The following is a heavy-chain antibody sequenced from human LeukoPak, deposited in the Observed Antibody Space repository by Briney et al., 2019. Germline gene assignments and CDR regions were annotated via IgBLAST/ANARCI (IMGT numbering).Heavy chain of an antibody. CDR2: INHSGST. D-gene: IGHD3-10*01. Sequence: PSETLSLTCAVYGGSFSGYYWSWIRQPPGKGLEWIGEINHSGSTNYNPSLKSRVTISVDTSKNQFSLKLSSVTAADTAVYYCARRFLSVVRGRRLYYFDYWGQGTLVTVSS. J-gene: IGHJ4*02. CDR1: GGSFSGYY. CDR3: ARRFLSVVRGRRLYYFDY. V-gene: IGHV4-34*01.